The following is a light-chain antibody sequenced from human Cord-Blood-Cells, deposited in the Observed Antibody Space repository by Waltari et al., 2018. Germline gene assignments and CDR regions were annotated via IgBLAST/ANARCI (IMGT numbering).Light chain of an antibody. Sequence: QSALTQPASVSGSPGQSITISFTVTSSDVGSYNLVSWDQQHPGTAPKPMIDEGTKRASGVSKRFSGSKSGKPASLTIAGLQAKDEADYYCCSYAGSSTWVFGGGTKLTVL. CDR1: SSDVGSYNL. CDR3: CSYAGSSTWV. CDR2: EGT. V-gene: IGLV2-23*01. J-gene: IGLJ3*02.